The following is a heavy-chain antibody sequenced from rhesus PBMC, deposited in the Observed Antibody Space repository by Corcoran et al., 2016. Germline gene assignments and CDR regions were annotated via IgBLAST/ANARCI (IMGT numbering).Heavy chain of an antibody. J-gene: IGHJ5-2*02. D-gene: IGHD6-31*01. Sequence: QVQLQESGPGLVKPLETLSLTCAVSGGSISSNYWRWIRQPPGKGLEWIGYIFGSGSSTNYNPTLKSRITLSVDTSKNQFSLKLSSVTAADTAVYYCARDKSSGCLDVWGRGVLVTVSS. CDR2: IFGSGSST. V-gene: IGHV4S11*01. CDR3: ARDKSSGCLDV. CDR1: GGSISSNY.